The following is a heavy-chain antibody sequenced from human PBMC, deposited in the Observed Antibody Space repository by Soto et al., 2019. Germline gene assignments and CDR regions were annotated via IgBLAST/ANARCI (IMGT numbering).Heavy chain of an antibody. CDR2: ISSSSSTI. V-gene: IGHV3-48*01. J-gene: IGHJ4*02. CDR1: GFTFSSYS. CDR3: ARAVEMATSSPGY. Sequence: PGGSLRLSCAASGFTFSSYSMNWVRQAPGKGLEWVSYISSSSSTIYYADSVKGRFTISRDNAKNSLYLQMNSLRAEDTAVYYCARAVEMATSSPGYWGQGTLVTVSS. D-gene: IGHD5-12*01.